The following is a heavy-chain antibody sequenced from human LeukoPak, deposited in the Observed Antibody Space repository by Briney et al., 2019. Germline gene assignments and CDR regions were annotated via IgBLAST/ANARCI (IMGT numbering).Heavy chain of an antibody. CDR3: AKDMGRGGVPAASTYGMDV. J-gene: IGHJ6*02. CDR2: INSDGSWT. CDR1: ANYW. Sequence: GGSLRLSCVASANYWMHWVRQAPGKGLVWVSHINSDGSWTSYADSVKGRFTISRDNAKNSLYLQMNSLRAEDTALYYCAKDMGRGGVPAASTYGMDVWGQGTTVTVSS. D-gene: IGHD2-2*01. V-gene: IGHV3-74*01.